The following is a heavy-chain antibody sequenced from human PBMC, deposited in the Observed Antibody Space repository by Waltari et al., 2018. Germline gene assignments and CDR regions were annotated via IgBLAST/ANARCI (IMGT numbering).Heavy chain of an antibody. CDR2: MKTDGTSI. CDR1: GFSTASW. CDR3: TTNPGY. Sequence: EVQLVESGGGLVQPGGSLGIPCAASGFSTASWFDWVRQAPGKGLVWVSRMKTDGTSITYADSVKGRFTISRDSAKNTYYLQMNGLRAEDTAVYYCTTNPGYWGQGTLVTVSS. V-gene: IGHV3-74*03. J-gene: IGHJ4*02.